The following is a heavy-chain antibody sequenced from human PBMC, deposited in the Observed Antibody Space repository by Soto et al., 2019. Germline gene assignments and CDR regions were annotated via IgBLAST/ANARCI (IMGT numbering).Heavy chain of an antibody. CDR3: AREKNYYDSSGYSSWFDP. Sequence: QVQLVQSGAEVKKPGSSVKVSCKASGGTFSSYAISWVRQAPGQGLEWMGGIIPIFGTANYAQKFQGRVTITADKSTSTAYMELSSLRSEDTAVYYCAREKNYYDSSGYSSWFDPWGQGTLVTVSS. V-gene: IGHV1-69*06. CDR2: IIPIFGTA. J-gene: IGHJ5*02. CDR1: GGTFSSYA. D-gene: IGHD3-22*01.